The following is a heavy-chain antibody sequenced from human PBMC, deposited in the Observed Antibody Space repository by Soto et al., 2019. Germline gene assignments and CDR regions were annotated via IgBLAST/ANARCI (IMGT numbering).Heavy chain of an antibody. CDR1: GGSISSGGYS. V-gene: IGHV4-30-2*01. D-gene: IGHD2-15*01. Sequence: PSETLSLTCAVSGGSISSGGYSWSWIRQPPGKGLEWIGYIYHSGSTYYNPSLKSRATISVDRSKNQFSLKLSSVTAADTAVYYCARDLPVGVGWLDPSGPGTILTVYS. CDR2: IYHSGST. CDR3: ARDLPVGVGWLDP. J-gene: IGHJ5*02.